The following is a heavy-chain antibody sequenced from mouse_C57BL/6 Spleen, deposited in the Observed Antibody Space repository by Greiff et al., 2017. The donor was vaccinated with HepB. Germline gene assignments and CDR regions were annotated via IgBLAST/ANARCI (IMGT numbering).Heavy chain of an antibody. Sequence: QVTLKVSGPGILQPSQTLSLTCSFSGFSLSTFGMGVGWIRQPSGKGLEWLAHIWWDDDKYYNPDLKSRLTISKDTSKNQVLLKIANVDTADTDKDDFARIRDYDYDGGYFDVWGKGTTVTVSS. D-gene: IGHD2-4*01. J-gene: IGHJ1*03. CDR1: GFSLSTFGMG. CDR2: IWWDDDK. V-gene: IGHV8-8*01. CDR3: ARIRDYDYDGGYFDV.